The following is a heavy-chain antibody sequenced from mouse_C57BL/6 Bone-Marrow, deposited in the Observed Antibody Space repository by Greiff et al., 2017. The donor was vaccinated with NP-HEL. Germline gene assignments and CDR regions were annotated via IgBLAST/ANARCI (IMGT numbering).Heavy chain of an antibody. CDR2: INPGSGGT. Sequence: QVQLKQSGAELVRPGTSVKVSCKASGYAFTNYLIEWVKQRPGQGLEWIGVINPGSGGTNYNEKFKGKATLTADKSSSTAYMQLSSLTSEDSAVYFCARGLRLLAYWGQGTLVTVSA. CDR3: ARGLRLLAY. CDR1: GYAFTNYL. J-gene: IGHJ3*01. V-gene: IGHV1-54*01. D-gene: IGHD3-2*02.